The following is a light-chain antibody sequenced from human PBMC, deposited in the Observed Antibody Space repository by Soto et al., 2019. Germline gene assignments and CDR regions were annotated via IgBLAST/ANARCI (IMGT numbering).Light chain of an antibody. Sequence: QSALTQPRSVSGSPGQSVTISCTGTSSDVGDYNYVSWYQQHPGKAPKLMIYDVSKRPSGVPDRFSGSKSDNTASLTISGLQAEDEADYYCCSYAGSYTDVFGTGTKLTVL. CDR1: SSDVGDYNY. V-gene: IGLV2-11*01. J-gene: IGLJ1*01. CDR3: CSYAGSYTDV. CDR2: DVS.